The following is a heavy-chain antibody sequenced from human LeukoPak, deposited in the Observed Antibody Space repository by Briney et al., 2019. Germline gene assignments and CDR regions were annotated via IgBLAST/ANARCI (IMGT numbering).Heavy chain of an antibody. V-gene: IGHV3-7*01. D-gene: IGHD6-19*01. CDR1: GFTFSSYW. J-gene: IGHJ4*02. CDR2: IKQDGSEK. Sequence: GGSLRLSCAASGFTFSSYWMSWVRQAPGKGLEWVANIKQDGSEKYYVDSVKGRFTISRDNAKNSLCLQMNSLRAEDAAVYYCARGKWLPTFYFDYWGQGTLVTVSS. CDR3: ARGKWLPTFYFDY.